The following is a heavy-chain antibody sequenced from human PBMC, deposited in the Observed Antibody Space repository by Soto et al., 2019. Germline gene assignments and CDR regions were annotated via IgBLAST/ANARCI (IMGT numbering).Heavy chain of an antibody. CDR2: IYYSGST. Sequence: PSETLSLTCTVSGGSISSSSYYWGWIRQPPGKGLEWIGSIYYSGSTYYNPSLKSRVTISVDTSKNQFSLKLSSVTAADTAVYYCARHGSGYDFWSGYRYGMDVWGQGTTVTV. V-gene: IGHV4-39*01. CDR1: GGSISSSSYY. D-gene: IGHD3-3*01. CDR3: ARHGSGYDFWSGYRYGMDV. J-gene: IGHJ6*02.